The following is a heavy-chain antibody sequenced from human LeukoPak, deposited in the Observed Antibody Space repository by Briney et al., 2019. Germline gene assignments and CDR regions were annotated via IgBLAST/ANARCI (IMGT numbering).Heavy chain of an antibody. J-gene: IGHJ6*03. Sequence: SVKVSCKASGGTFSSYAISWVRQAPGQGLEWMGGIIPIFGTANYAQKFQGRVTITTDESTSTAYMELSSLRSEVTAVYYCARAIFGVRLFSYYYYMDVWGKGTTVTVSS. CDR1: GGTFSSYA. CDR2: IIPIFGTA. CDR3: ARAIFGVRLFSYYYYMDV. D-gene: IGHD3-3*01. V-gene: IGHV1-69*05.